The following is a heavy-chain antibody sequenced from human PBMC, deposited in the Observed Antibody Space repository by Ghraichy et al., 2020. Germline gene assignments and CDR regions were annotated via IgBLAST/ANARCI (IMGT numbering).Heavy chain of an antibody. V-gene: IGHV1-46*03. Sequence: ASVKVSCKASGYTFTSYYMHWVRQAPGQGLEWMGIINPSGGSTSYAQKFQGRVTMTRDTSTSTVYMELSSLRSEDTAVYYCARDRGYYCGGDCYRYYFDYWGQGTLVTVSS. CDR3: ARDRGYYCGGDCYRYYFDY. D-gene: IGHD2-21*02. CDR2: INPSGGST. J-gene: IGHJ4*02. CDR1: GYTFTSYY.